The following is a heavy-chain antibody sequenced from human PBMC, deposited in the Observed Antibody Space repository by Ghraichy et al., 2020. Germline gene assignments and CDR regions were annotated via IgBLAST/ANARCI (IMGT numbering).Heavy chain of an antibody. CDR1: GYTFTNYY. CDR2: INPSDGTI. D-gene: IGHD3-10*01. J-gene: IGHJ6*03. Sequence: SVKVSCKSFGYTFTNYYMHWVRQAPGQGLEWMGMINPSDGTITNAKKFQGRVTMTWDTSTGTAHMELSSLRSEDTAIYFCAREGNYFVSGSYSRYFNYYMDVWGKGTTVTVSS. CDR3: AREGNYFVSGSYSRYFNYYMDV. V-gene: IGHV1-46*01.